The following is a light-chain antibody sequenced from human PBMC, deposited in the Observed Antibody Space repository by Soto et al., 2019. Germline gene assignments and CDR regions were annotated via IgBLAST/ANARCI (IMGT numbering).Light chain of an antibody. V-gene: IGKV3-20*01. J-gene: IGKJ1*01. CDR2: GAS. Sequence: EIVLTQSPGTLSLSPGERATLSCRASQSVSSSYLAWYQQKPGQAPRLLIYGASSRATGIPDRFSGSGSGTDFTLTISRLEPEEFAVYYCQQYGSSPWTFGQGTKREIK. CDR1: QSVSSSY. CDR3: QQYGSSPWT.